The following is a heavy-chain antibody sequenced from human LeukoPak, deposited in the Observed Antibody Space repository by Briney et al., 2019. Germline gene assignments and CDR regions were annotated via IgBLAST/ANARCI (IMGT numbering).Heavy chain of an antibody. CDR2: ISGSGGST. V-gene: IGHV3-23*01. Sequence: GGSLRLSCAASGFTFSSYAKSWVRQAPGKGLEWVSGISGSGGSTYYADSVKGRFTISRDNSKNTLYLQMNSLRAEDTAVYYCAKMPVSYSSGWSNFDYWGQGNLVTVSS. CDR3: AKMPVSYSSGWSNFDY. J-gene: IGHJ4*02. CDR1: GFTFSSYA. D-gene: IGHD6-19*01.